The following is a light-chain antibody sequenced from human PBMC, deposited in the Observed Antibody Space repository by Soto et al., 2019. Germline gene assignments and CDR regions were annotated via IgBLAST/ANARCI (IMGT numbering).Light chain of an antibody. CDR2: SNN. CDR3: AAWDDSLNGWV. Sequence: QSVLTQLPSASGTPGQRVTISCSGSSSNIGSNTVNWYQQLPGTAPKLLIYSNNQRPSGVPDRFSGSKSGTSASLAISGLQSEDEADYYCAAWDDSLNGWVFGGGTKLTV. CDR1: SSNIGSNT. V-gene: IGLV1-44*01. J-gene: IGLJ3*02.